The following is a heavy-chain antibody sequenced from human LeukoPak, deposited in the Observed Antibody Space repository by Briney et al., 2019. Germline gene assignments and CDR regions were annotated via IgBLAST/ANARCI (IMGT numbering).Heavy chain of an antibody. Sequence: SGTLSLTCAVSGGSISSSNWWSWVRQPPGKGLEWIGEIYHSGSTNYNPSLKSRVTISVDKSKNQFSLKLSSVTAADTAVYYCARDLSSSWYYFDYWGQGTLVTVSS. D-gene: IGHD6-13*01. CDR2: IYHSGST. J-gene: IGHJ4*02. V-gene: IGHV4-4*02. CDR3: ARDLSSSWYYFDY. CDR1: GGSISSSNW.